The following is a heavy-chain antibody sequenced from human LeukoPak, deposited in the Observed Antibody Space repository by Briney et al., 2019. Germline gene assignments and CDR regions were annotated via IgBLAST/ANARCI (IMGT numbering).Heavy chain of an antibody. D-gene: IGHD3-9*01. CDR3: ARRSPHYDILTGP. Sequence: SETLSLTCTVSGGSISSSNYYWGWIRQPPGKGLEWIGSVYYSGSTYYNPSLKSRVTISVDTSKNQFSLKLNSVTTADTAVYYCARRSPHYDILTGPWGQGTLVTVSS. CDR2: VYYSGST. V-gene: IGHV4-39*01. CDR1: GGSISSSNYY. J-gene: IGHJ5*02.